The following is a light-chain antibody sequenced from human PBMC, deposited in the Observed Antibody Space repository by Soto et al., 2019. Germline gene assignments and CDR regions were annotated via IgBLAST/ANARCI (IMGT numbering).Light chain of an antibody. J-gene: IGKJ1*01. CDR2: GTS. V-gene: IGKV3-20*01. Sequence: EIVLTQSPGTLSLSPGERATLSCRASQSVSSSYLGWYQQKPGQAPRLPIYGTSSRATGITDRFSGSGSGTDFILTLSRLEPEDFAVYYCQQYGSAPTFGQETKVDI. CDR3: QQYGSAPT. CDR1: QSVSSSY.